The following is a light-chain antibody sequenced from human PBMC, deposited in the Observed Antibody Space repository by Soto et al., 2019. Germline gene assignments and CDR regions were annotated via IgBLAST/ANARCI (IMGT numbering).Light chain of an antibody. CDR2: EVT. CDR1: SGDIGGYNY. V-gene: IGLV2-8*01. CDR3: KSYAGSNTYV. Sequence: QSALTQPASVSGSPGQSITISCTGTSGDIGGYNYVSWYQQHPGKAPKLLISEVTNRPSGVPDRFSGSKSGNTASLTVSGLQAADEADYFCKSYAGSNTYVFGSGTKLTVL. J-gene: IGLJ1*01.